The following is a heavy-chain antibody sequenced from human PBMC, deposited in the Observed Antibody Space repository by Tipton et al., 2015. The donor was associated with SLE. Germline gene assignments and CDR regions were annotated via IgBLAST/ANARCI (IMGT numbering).Heavy chain of an antibody. J-gene: IGHJ6*02. D-gene: IGHD4/OR15-4a*01. Sequence: TLSLTCDVSGGSISTPNWWNWVRQSPGKGLEWVGEVYHSGSANFNPSLKSRVTISIDKSKNQFSLKVKSVTAADTAVYFCARSPAVGALHNGLVVWVRVTTVSASS. CDR3: ARSPAVGALHNGLVV. V-gene: IGHV4-4*01. CDR1: GGSISTPNW. CDR2: VYHSGSA.